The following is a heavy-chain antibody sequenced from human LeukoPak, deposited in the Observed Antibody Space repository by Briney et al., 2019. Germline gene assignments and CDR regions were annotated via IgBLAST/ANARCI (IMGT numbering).Heavy chain of an antibody. V-gene: IGHV3-23*01. D-gene: IGHD1-26*01. CDR3: AKDPSGSYYVDY. J-gene: IGHJ4*02. CDR2: ISGSGGST. CDR1: GFTFSSYA. Sequence: GGSLRLSCAASGFTFSSYAMSWVRQAPGKGLEWVSAISGSGGSTYYADSVKGRFTISRDNSKNTLYLTMNSLRAEDTAVYYCAKDPSGSYYVDYWGQGTLVTVSS.